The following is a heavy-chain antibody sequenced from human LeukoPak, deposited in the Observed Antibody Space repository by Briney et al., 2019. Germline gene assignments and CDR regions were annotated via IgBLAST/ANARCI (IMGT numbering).Heavy chain of an antibody. CDR2: IISSSSYI. V-gene: IGHV3-21*01. Sequence: GGSLRLSCAASGFSFNIYSMNCVRQSPGKGLEWVSYIISSSSYIYYADSVRGRFTLSRDNAKNSLYLQMNSLRAEDTAVYYCARDPPSMVRRVYNWSAPGGQGTLVTV. D-gene: IGHD3-10*01. J-gene: IGHJ5*02. CDR1: GFSFNIYS. CDR3: ARDPPSMVRRVYNWSAP.